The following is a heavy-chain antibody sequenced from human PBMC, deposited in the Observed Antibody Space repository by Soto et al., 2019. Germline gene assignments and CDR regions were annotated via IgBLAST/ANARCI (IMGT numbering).Heavy chain of an antibody. CDR3: ARRVGSLHFDY. J-gene: IGHJ4*02. CDR2: IYPGDSET. CDR1: GYRFSSYW. D-gene: IGHD1-26*01. Sequence: EVQLVQSGAEVKKPGESLNISCKGSGYRFSSYWIAWVRQIPGKGLEWMAIIYPGDSETKYSPSFQGQVTISVDKSISTAYLQWSSLKASDTAMYYCARRVGSLHFDYWGQGTRVTVST. V-gene: IGHV5-51*03.